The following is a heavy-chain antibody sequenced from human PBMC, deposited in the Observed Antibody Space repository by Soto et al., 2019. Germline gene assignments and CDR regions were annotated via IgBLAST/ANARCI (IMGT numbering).Heavy chain of an antibody. CDR2: IYYSGST. Sequence: SETLSLTCTVSGGSVSSGSYYWSWIRQPPGKGLEWIGYIYYSGSTNYNPSLKSRVTISVDTSKNQFSLKLSSVTAADTAVYYCARGYRGYYFDYWGQGTLVTVSS. CDR1: GGSVSSGSYY. D-gene: IGHD1-26*01. V-gene: IGHV4-61*01. J-gene: IGHJ4*02. CDR3: ARGYRGYYFDY.